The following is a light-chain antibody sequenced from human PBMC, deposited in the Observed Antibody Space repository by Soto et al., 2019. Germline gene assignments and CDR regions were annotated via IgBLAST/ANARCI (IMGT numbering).Light chain of an antibody. V-gene: IGLV1-44*01. Sequence: QSVLTQPPSTSGTPGQRVTISCSGSSSNIGSNAVTWHQQLPGTAPKLLIYNDIERPSGVPDRFSGSKSGTSAFLAISGLQSEDEADYYCAAWDDSLNGFFVFGTGTKVTVL. CDR3: AAWDDSLNGFFV. CDR2: NDI. J-gene: IGLJ1*01. CDR1: SSNIGSNA.